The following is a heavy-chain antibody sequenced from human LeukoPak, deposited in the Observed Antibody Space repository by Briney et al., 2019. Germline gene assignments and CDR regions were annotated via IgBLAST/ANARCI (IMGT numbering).Heavy chain of an antibody. J-gene: IGHJ3*02. V-gene: IGHV1-69*06. D-gene: IGHD2-2*01. CDR3: ARDPRGYCSSTSCPDAFDI. Sequence: SVKVSCKASGGTFSSYAISWVRQAPGQGLEWXXXXXXIFGTANYAQKFQGRVTITADKSTSTAYMELSSLRSEDTAVYYCARDPRGYCSSTSCPDAFDIWGQGTMVTVSS. CDR2: XXXIFGTA. CDR1: GGTFSSYA.